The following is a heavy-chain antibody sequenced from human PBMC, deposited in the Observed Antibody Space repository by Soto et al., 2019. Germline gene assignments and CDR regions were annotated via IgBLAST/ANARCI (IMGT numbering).Heavy chain of an antibody. CDR3: ARVRAGPGKRYWFDP. CDR1: GGSLRDYY. J-gene: IGHJ5*02. Sequence: KPSETLSLTCAVYGGSLRDYYWSWIRQSPGKGLEWIGDIDHSRSTKYNPSLKSRVTMSVDTSKNQFSLILTSVTAADTAVYYCARVRAGPGKRYWFDPWGQGTPVTVSS. V-gene: IGHV4-34*01. D-gene: IGHD6-13*01. CDR2: IDHSRST.